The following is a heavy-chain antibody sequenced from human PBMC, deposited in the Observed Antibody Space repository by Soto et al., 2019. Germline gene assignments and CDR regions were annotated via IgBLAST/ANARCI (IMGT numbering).Heavy chain of an antibody. J-gene: IGHJ6*02. Sequence: VQLVQSGAEVKKPGASVKVSCKASGDTLRRFYLYWVRQAPGQGLEWMGMINPRGGGTTYAQKFQGRVTMTRDTSTSTVYMELRNLKSEDTAVYYCASGRDVVVVVAASQQNFYGMDVWGQGTTVTVSS. CDR3: ASGRDVVVVVAASQQNFYGMDV. D-gene: IGHD2-15*01. CDR1: GDTLRRFY. V-gene: IGHV1-46*01. CDR2: INPRGGGT.